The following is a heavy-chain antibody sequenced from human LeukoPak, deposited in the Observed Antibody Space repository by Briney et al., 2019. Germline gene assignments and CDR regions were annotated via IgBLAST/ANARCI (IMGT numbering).Heavy chain of an antibody. J-gene: IGHJ4*02. CDR3: ARWAYSNGFYYFDY. CDR2: IYYSGST. V-gene: IGHV4-59*01. CDR1: GGSFSGYY. D-gene: IGHD6-19*01. Sequence: SETLSLTCAVYGGSFSGYYWSWIRQPPGKGLECIGYIYYSGSTNYNPSLKSRVTISVDTSKNQFSLRLNSVTAADTAMYYCARWAYSNGFYYFDYWGQGALVTVSS.